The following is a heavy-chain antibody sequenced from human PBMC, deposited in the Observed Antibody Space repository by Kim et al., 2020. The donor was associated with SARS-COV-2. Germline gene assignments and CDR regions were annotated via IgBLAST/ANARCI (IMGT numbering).Heavy chain of an antibody. J-gene: IGHJ4*02. CDR1: GGSITSYY. CDR3: SRHNYYYGSGSYPLDY. V-gene: IGHV4-59*08. Sequence: SETLSLTCTVSGGSITSYYWTWIRQAPGMGLEWIGYIYYSGTTNYNPSLKSRVTISIETSKSQFSLKLSSVTAADTAMYYCSRHNYYYGSGSYPLDYWGQGTLVTVSS. D-gene: IGHD3-10*01. CDR2: IYYSGTT.